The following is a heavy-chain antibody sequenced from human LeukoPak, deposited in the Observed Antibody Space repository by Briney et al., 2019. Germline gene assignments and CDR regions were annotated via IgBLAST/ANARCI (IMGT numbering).Heavy chain of an antibody. D-gene: IGHD3-3*01. V-gene: IGHV4-39*01. CDR3: ASNLGYYDFSHLGCYYGMDV. CDR2: IYYSGST. CDR1: GGSISSSSYY. J-gene: IGHJ6*02. Sequence: SETLSLTCTVSGGSISSSSYYWGWIRQPPGKGLEWIGSIYYSGSTYYNPSLKSRVTISVDTSKNQFSLKLSSVTAADTAVYYCASNLGYYDFSHLGCYYGMDVWGQGTTVTVSS.